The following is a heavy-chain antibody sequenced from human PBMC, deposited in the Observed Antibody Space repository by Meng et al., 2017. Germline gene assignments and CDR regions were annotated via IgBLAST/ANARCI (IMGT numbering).Heavy chain of an antibody. D-gene: IGHD2-2*01. CDR3: ARDLIVVVPAAINYYYYGMDV. CDR2: IYYSGST. CDR1: GGSISSSSYY. J-gene: IGHJ6*02. V-gene: IGHV4-39*07. Sequence: GSLRLSCTVSGGSISSSSYYWGWIRQPPGKGLEWIGSIYYSGSTYYNPSLKSRVTISADTSKNQFSLKLSSVTAADTAVYYCARDLIVVVPAAINYYYYGMDVWGQGTMVTVSS.